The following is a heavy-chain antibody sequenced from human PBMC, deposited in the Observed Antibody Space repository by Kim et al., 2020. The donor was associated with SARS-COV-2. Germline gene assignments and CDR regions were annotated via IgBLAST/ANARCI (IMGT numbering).Heavy chain of an antibody. CDR3: ARPQGRCSGGSCYVYYYYYGMDV. CDR2: IIPIFGTA. J-gene: IGHJ6*02. CDR1: GGTFSSYA. V-gene: IGHV1-69*13. Sequence: SVKVSCKASGGTFSSYAISWVRQAPGQGLEWMGGIIPIFGTANYAQKFQGRVTITADESTSTAYMELSSLRSEDTAVYYCARPQGRCSGGSCYVYYYYYGMDVWGQGTTVTVSS. D-gene: IGHD2-15*01.